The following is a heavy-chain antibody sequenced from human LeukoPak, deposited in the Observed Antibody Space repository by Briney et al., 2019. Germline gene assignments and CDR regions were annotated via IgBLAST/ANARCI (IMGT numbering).Heavy chain of an antibody. J-gene: IGHJ6*02. CDR2: INHSGGT. CDR3: ARAPYSYSSGWYGHYYYGMDV. Sequence: PSETLSLTCAVYGGSFSGYYWSWIRQPPGKGLEWIGEINHSGGTNYNPSLKSRVTISVDTSKNQFALKLSSVTAADTAVYYCARAPYSYSSGWYGHYYYGMDVWGQGTTVTVSS. V-gene: IGHV4-34*01. D-gene: IGHD6-19*01. CDR1: GGSFSGYY.